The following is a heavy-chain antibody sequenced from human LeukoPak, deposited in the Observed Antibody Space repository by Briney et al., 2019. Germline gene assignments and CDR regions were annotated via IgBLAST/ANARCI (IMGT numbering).Heavy chain of an antibody. Sequence: SETLSLTCTVSGGSISSYYWSWIRQPPGKGLEWIGSIYYSGSTYYNPSLKSRVTISVDTSKNQFSLKLSSVTAAGTAVYYCARKITVWGSYPRHLSPFDYWGQGTLVTVSS. CDR3: ARKITVWGSYPRHLSPFDY. D-gene: IGHD3-16*02. V-gene: IGHV4-59*05. J-gene: IGHJ4*02. CDR1: GGSISSYY. CDR2: IYYSGST.